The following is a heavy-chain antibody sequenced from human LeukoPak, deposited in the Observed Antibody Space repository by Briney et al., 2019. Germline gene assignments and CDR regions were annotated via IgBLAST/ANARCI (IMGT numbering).Heavy chain of an antibody. J-gene: IGHJ4*02. CDR1: GFTFSSYS. CDR2: ISSSSSTI. CDR3: ARGDYDYIWGSYRYYYFDY. V-gene: IGHV3-48*01. Sequence: GGSLRLSCAASGFTFSSYSMNWVRQAPGKGLEWVSYISSSSSTIYYADSVKGRFTISRDNAKNSLYLQMNSLRAEDTAVYYCARGDYDYIWGSYRYYYFDYWGQGTLVTVSS. D-gene: IGHD3-16*02.